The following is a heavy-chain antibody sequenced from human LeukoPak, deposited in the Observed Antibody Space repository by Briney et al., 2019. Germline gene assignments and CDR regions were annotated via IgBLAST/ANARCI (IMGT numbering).Heavy chain of an antibody. D-gene: IGHD1-26*01. J-gene: IGHJ4*02. V-gene: IGHV3-30*02. CDR2: IQYDGSNK. Sequence: GGSLRLSCAVSGFTFSSYGMHWVRQAPGKGLEGVAFIQYDGSNKYYADSVKGRFTISRDNSRDTLYLQMISLRAEDTAVYYCARSAVGATLGDYWGQGTPVTVSS. CDR1: GFTFSSYG. CDR3: ARSAVGATLGDY.